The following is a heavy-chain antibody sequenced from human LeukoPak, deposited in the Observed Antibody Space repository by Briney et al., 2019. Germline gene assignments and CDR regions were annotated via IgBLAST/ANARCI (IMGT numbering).Heavy chain of an antibody. CDR2: IIPIFGTA. J-gene: IGHJ4*02. D-gene: IGHD3-22*01. V-gene: IGHV1-69*05. CDR3: ARTGNYYDSSGHLGADY. Sequence: SVKVSCKASGGTFSSYAISWVRQAPGQGLEWMGGIIPIFGTANYAQKLQGRVTMTTDTSTSTAYMELRSLRSDDTAVYYCARTGNYYDSSGHLGADYWGQGTLVTVSS. CDR1: GGTFSSYA.